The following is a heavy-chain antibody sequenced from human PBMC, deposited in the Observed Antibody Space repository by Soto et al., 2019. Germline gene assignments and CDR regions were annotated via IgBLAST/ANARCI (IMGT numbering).Heavy chain of an antibody. J-gene: IGHJ3*02. CDR2: ISSSSSYI. D-gene: IGHD5-12*01. Sequence: GXSLRLSCAASRFTLSSYSLNWVRQAPVKGLEWVSYISSSSSYIYYADSVKGRFTISRDNAKNSLYLQMNSLRAEDTAVYYCASASYSGYDADAFDIWGQGTMVTVSS. V-gene: IGHV3-21*01. CDR3: ASASYSGYDADAFDI. CDR1: RFTLSSYS.